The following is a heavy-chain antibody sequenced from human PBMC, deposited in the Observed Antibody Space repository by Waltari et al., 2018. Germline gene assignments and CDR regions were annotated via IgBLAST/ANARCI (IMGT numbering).Heavy chain of an antibody. D-gene: IGHD2-15*01. CDR2: IIPNLGIA. Sequence: QVQLVQSGAEVKKPGSSVKVSCKASGGTFSSYAISWVRQAPGQGREWMGGIIPNLGIANDAQKFQGRVTITADKSTSTAYMELSSLRSEDTAVYYCARGRTMVVSGFDYWGQGTLVTVSS. CDR3: ARGRTMVVSGFDY. V-gene: IGHV1-69*10. CDR1: GGTFSSYA. J-gene: IGHJ4*02.